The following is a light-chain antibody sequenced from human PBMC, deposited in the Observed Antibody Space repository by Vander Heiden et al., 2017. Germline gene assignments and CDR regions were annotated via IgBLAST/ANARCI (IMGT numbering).Light chain of an antibody. J-gene: IGKJ4*01. CDR3: QQYNNWPPLT. V-gene: IGKV3-15*01. Sequence: EIVMTPSPATLSLSPGERATLSCRASQSVSSNYAGYQQKPGQAPRLLIYGASTRATGIPARFSGSGSGTEFTLTISSLQSEDFAVYYCQQYNNWPPLTFGRGTKVEIK. CDR2: GAS. CDR1: QSVSSN.